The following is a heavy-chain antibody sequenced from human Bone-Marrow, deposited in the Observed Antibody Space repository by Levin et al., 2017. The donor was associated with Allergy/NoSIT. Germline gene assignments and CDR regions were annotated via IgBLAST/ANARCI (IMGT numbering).Heavy chain of an antibody. CDR3: AREARPSSGYYYDAFDI. CDR2: IIPIFGTA. D-gene: IGHD3-22*01. CDR1: GGTFSSYA. J-gene: IGHJ3*02. V-gene: IGHV1-69*06. Sequence: SVKVSCKASGGTFSSYAISWVRQAPGQGLEWMGGIIPIFGTANYAQKFQGRVTITADKSTSTAYMELSSLRSEDTAVYYCAREARPSSGYYYDAFDIWGQGTMVTVSS.